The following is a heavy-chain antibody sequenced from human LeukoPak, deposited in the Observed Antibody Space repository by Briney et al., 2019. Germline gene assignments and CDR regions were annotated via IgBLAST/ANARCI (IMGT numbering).Heavy chain of an antibody. D-gene: IGHD4-23*01. CDR1: GFTFTSHD. CDR2: ISDAGNTL. V-gene: IGHV3-48*03. Sequence: PGGSLRLSCAASGFTFTSHDMNWVRQAPGKRLEWLSYISDAGNTLYYADSVKGRFTISRDNAKNTLSLQMNSLSVDDTAVYYCARGGRWVPALPITYYFDSWGHGSPVTVAS. J-gene: IGHJ4*01. CDR3: ARGGRWVPALPITYYFDS.